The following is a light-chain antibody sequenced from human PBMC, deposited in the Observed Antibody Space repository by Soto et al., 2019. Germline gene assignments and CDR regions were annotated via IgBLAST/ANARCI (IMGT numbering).Light chain of an antibody. CDR1: QSVSNNY. Sequence: EIVLTQTPGTLSLSTGERATLSCRASQSVSNNYLALYQQRPGQAPRLLTYGASSRAIGIPDRFSGSGSGTDFTLTINRLEPEDFAVYYCQQYGNSPWTFGQGTKVEIK. J-gene: IGKJ1*01. CDR2: GAS. CDR3: QQYGNSPWT. V-gene: IGKV3-20*01.